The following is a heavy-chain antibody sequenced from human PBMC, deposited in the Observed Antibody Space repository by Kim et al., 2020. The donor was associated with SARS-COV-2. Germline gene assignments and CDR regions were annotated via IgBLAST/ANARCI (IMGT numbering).Heavy chain of an antibody. Sequence: SETLSLTCTVSGGSISSGDYYWSWIRQPPGKGLEWIGYIYYSGSTYYNPSLKSRVTISVDTSKNQFSLKLSSVTAADTAVYYCARVSTTDPYQLPVGYFDLWGRGTLVTVSS. CDR3: ARVSTTDPYQLPVGYFDL. V-gene: IGHV4-30-4*01. D-gene: IGHD2-2*01. CDR1: GGSISSGDYY. CDR2: IYYSGST. J-gene: IGHJ2*01.